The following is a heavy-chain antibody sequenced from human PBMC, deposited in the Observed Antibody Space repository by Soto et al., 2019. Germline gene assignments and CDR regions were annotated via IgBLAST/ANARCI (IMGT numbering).Heavy chain of an antibody. J-gene: IGHJ6*02. V-gene: IGHV1-18*04. CDR3: ARGCSSTSCRYGMDV. Sequence: ASVKVSCKASGYTFTGYYMHWVRQAPGQGLEWMGWISAYNGNTNYAQKLQGRVTMTTDTSTSTAYMELRSLRSDDTAVYYCARGCSSTSCRYGMDVWGQGTTVTVSS. D-gene: IGHD2-2*01. CDR1: GYTFTGYY. CDR2: ISAYNGNT.